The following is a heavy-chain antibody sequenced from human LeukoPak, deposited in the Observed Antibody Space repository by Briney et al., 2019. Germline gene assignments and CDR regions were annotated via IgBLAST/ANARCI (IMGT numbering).Heavy chain of an antibody. CDR3: ARGRSDWFLDY. Sequence: SETLSLTCTVSGGSISSYYWNWIRQPPGKGLEWIGYMYYSGSTNYNPSLKSRVTISVDTSKNHFSLKLSSVTAADTAVYYCARGRSDWFLDYWGRGTLVTVSS. V-gene: IGHV4-59*01. CDR2: MYYSGST. CDR1: GGSISSYY. D-gene: IGHD3-9*01. J-gene: IGHJ4*02.